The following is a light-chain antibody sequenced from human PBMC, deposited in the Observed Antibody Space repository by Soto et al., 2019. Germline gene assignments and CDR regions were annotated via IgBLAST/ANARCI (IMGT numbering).Light chain of an antibody. CDR2: GAS. CDR1: RSVSSSY. J-gene: IGKJ4*01. CDR3: QQYGSSPNT. Sequence: EIVLTQSPGTLSLSPGERATLSCRASRSVSSSYLAWYQQKPGQAPRLLIYGASSRATGIPDRFSGSGSGTDFTLTISRLEPEDLAVYYCQQYGSSPNTFGGGTKVEIK. V-gene: IGKV3-20*01.